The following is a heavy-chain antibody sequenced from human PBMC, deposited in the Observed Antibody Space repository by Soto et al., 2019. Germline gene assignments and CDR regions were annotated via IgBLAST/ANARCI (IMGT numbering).Heavy chain of an antibody. J-gene: IGHJ4*02. CDR1: SSYSGNYD. Sequence: GQYVCPSCAASSSYSGNYDMHWVRQAPGKGLEWLAVISDDGNKEQLADSVKGRFTISRDNSKNTLYLHINRLRDEDTAVYKCVASALSFDYWGQGT. D-gene: IGHD3-16*02. V-gene: IGHV3-30-3*01. CDR2: ISDDGNKE. CDR3: VASALSFDY.